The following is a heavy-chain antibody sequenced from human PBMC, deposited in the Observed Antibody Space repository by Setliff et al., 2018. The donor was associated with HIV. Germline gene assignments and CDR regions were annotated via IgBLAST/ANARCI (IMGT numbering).Heavy chain of an antibody. CDR1: RGSISSSTYY. J-gene: IGHJ5*02. D-gene: IGHD6-19*01. CDR3: ARGGDPYRSSWYRWFDP. V-gene: IGHV4-39*07. CDR2: IYYSGSA. Sequence: SETLSLTCTVSRGSISSSTYYWGWIRQPPGKGLEWIGSIYYSGSAYYNPSLKSRVTISVETSKNQFSLKVKSVTAADTAIYYCARGGDPYRSSWYRWFDPWGQGTLVTVSS.